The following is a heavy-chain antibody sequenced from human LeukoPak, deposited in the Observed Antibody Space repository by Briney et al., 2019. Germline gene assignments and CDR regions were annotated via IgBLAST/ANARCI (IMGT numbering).Heavy chain of an antibody. Sequence: PSETLSLTCAVSGGSISSGGYSWSWIRQPPGKGLEWIGYIYHSGSTYYNLSFKSRVTISVDRSKNQFSLKLSSVTAADTAVYYCARDGSIRGYYYGMDVWGQGTTVTVSS. CDR3: ARDGSIRGYYYGMDV. D-gene: IGHD1-26*01. CDR2: IYHSGST. CDR1: GGSISSGGYS. J-gene: IGHJ6*02. V-gene: IGHV4-30-2*01.